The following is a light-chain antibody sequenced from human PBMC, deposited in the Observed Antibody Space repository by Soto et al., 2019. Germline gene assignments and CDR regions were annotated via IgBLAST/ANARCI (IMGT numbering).Light chain of an antibody. CDR1: SSDLGGYNY. V-gene: IGLV2-14*01. CDR3: SSYTSSSTVV. CDR2: DGS. J-gene: IGLJ2*01. Sequence: QSALTQPASVSGSPGQSITISCTGTSSDLGGYNYVSWYQQHPGKAPKLMIYDGSSRPSGVSNRFSGSKSGNTASLTISGLQADDEADYYCSSYTSSSTVVFGGGTKLTVL.